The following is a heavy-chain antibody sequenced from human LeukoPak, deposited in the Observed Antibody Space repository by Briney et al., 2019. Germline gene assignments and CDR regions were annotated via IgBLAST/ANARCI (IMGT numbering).Heavy chain of an antibody. J-gene: IGHJ6*03. CDR1: GFTFSSYS. V-gene: IGHV3-48*01. Sequence: PGGSLRLSCAASGFTFSSYSMNWVRQAPGKGLEWVSYISSSSRTIYYADSVKGRFTISRDNAKNSLYLQMNSLRAEAMAVYYFAKGIVLYFDWSYFYYYYMDVWGKGTTVTISS. D-gene: IGHD3-9*01. CDR2: ISSSSRTI. CDR3: AKGIVLYFDWSYFYYYYMDV.